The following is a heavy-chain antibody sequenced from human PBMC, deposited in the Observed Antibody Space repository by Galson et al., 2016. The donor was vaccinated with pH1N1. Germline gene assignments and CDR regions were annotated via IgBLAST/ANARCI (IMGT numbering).Heavy chain of an antibody. CDR2: INPNSGDT. CDR1: GYSFIVHY. J-gene: IGHJ5*02. Sequence: SVKVSCKASGYSFIVHYMHWVRQAPGHGLEWMGWINPNSGDTKYAQNLQGRVTLTRDTSINTAYMELSSLTSDDTAVYYCATGSGNSWFDPWGQGTLGTVSS. D-gene: IGHD3-10*01. CDR3: ATGSGNSWFDP. V-gene: IGHV1-2*02.